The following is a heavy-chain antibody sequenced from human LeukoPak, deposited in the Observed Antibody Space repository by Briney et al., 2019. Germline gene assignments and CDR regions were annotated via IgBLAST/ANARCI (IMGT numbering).Heavy chain of an antibody. J-gene: IGHJ4*02. CDR3: ARDPSGYDYCFDY. CDR2: IDHSGST. CDR1: GGSITSHY. D-gene: IGHD5-12*01. Sequence: SETLSLTCTVSGGSITSHYWSWIRQPPGKGLEWIGYIDHSGSTNYNPSLTSRVTISVDTSKNQFSLKLTYVTAADTAVYYCARDPSGYDYCFDYWGQGSLVTVSS. V-gene: IGHV4-59*11.